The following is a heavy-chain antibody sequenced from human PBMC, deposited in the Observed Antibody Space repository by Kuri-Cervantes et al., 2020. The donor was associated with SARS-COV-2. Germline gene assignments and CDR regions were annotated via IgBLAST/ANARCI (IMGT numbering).Heavy chain of an antibody. CDR2: INPNSGGT. J-gene: IGHJ3*02. CDR1: GYTFTDYY. D-gene: IGHD3-16*02. V-gene: IGHV1-2*04. CDR3: QRGPCWRYFWGTYRGGWDSFDI. Sequence: ASVKVSCKASGYTFTDYYIHWVRQAPGQGLEWTGWINPNSGGTNSAQKFQVWVIMTRDTSISTAYMELSRLRSDDTAVYYCQRGPCWRYFWGTYRGGWDSFDIWGQGTMVTVSS.